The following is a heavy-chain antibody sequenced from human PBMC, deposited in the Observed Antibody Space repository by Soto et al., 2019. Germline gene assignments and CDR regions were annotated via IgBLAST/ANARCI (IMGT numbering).Heavy chain of an antibody. J-gene: IGHJ6*02. D-gene: IGHD6-13*01. V-gene: IGHV3-64D*06. CDR2: LSSNGIGT. CDR1: GFTFSSFG. Sequence: XVFLRLSFSGSGFTFSSFGMHWVRQAPGKGLEHVSTLSSNGIGTYYADSVKGRFTFSRDTSKNTLYLQMSSLRTEDTAVYYCVKDMGQAAVGIRYPYGLDVWGLGTTVTVSS. CDR3: VKDMGQAAVGIRYPYGLDV.